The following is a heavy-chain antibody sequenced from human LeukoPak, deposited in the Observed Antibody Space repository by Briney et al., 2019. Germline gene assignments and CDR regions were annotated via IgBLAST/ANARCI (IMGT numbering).Heavy chain of an antibody. V-gene: IGHV3-21*01. CDR2: ISSSSSYI. Sequence: PGGSLRLSCAASGFTFSSYSMNWVRQAPGKGLEWVSSISSSSSYIYYADSVKGRFTISRDNAKNSLYLQMNSLRAEDTAVYYCARASHYYDSSGYQGGYYFDYWGQGTLVTVSS. CDR1: GFTFSSYS. J-gene: IGHJ4*02. D-gene: IGHD3-22*01. CDR3: ARASHYYDSSGYQGGYYFDY.